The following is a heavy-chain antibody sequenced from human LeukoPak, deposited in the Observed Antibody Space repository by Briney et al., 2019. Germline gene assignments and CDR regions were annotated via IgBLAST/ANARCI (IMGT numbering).Heavy chain of an antibody. Sequence: PGRSLRLSCAASGFTFDDYAMPWVRQAPGKGLEWVSGISWNSGSIGYADSVKGRLTISRDNAKNSLYLQMNSLRAEDTALYYCAKDSIENYYDSSGYYDYWGQGTLVTVSS. CDR2: ISWNSGSI. J-gene: IGHJ4*02. CDR1: GFTFDDYA. CDR3: AKDSIENYYDSSGYYDY. D-gene: IGHD3-22*01. V-gene: IGHV3-9*01.